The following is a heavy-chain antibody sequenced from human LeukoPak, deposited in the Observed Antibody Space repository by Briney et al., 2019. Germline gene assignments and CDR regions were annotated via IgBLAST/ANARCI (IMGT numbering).Heavy chain of an antibody. CDR2: ISTSGAGT. J-gene: IGHJ4*02. Sequence: GGSLRLSCAASGFIFSNYAMSWVRLAPGKGLEWVSSISTSGAGTKNADFVKGRFTISRDNSKNTLYLQMNSLRAEDTAVYYCAKASFSSWPYYFDYWGQGTLVTVSS. V-gene: IGHV3-23*01. CDR3: AKASFSSWPYYFDY. D-gene: IGHD6-13*01. CDR1: GFIFSNYA.